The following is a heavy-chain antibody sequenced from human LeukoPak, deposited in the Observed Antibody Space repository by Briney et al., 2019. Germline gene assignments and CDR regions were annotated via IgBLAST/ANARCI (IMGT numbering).Heavy chain of an antibody. D-gene: IGHD3-10*01. CDR1: GFTFDDYA. Sequence: GGSLRLSCAASGFTFDDYAMHWVRQAPGKGLEWVSGISWNSGSIGYADSVKGRFTISRDNAKNSLYLQMNSLRAEDTALYYCAKDGATYYYGSGSYYDYWGQGTLVTVSS. J-gene: IGHJ4*02. CDR2: ISWNSGSI. CDR3: AKDGATYYYGSGSYYDY. V-gene: IGHV3-9*01.